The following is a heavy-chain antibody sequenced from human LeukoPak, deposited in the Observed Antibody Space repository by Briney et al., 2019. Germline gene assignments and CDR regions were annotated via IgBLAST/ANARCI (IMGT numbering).Heavy chain of an antibody. CDR1: GYTFTSYY. D-gene: IGHD2-2*01. CDR3: ARSSGLHCSSTSCYLYCFDY. J-gene: IGHJ4*02. CDR2: INPSGGST. Sequence: ASVTVSCKASGYTFTSYYMHWVRQAPGQGLEWMGIINPSGGSTSYAQKFQGRVTMTRDTSTSTVYMELSSLRSEDTAVYYCARSSGLHCSSTSCYLYCFDYWGQGTLVTVSS. V-gene: IGHV1-46*03.